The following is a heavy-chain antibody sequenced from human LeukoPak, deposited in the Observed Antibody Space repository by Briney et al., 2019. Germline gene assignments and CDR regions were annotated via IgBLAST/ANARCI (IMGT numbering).Heavy chain of an antibody. Sequence: PSETLSLTCTVYGESFSGYYWSWIRQPPGKGLEWIGEINHSGSTNYNPSLKSRVTISVDTSKNQFSLKLSSVTAADTAVYYCARRAGTTYYYYGMDVWGQGTTVTVSS. J-gene: IGHJ6*02. CDR2: INHSGST. V-gene: IGHV4-34*01. CDR3: ARRAGTTYYYYGMDV. D-gene: IGHD1-14*01. CDR1: GESFSGYY.